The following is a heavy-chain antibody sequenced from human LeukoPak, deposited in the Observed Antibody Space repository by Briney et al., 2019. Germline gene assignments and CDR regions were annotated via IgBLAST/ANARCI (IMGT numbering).Heavy chain of an antibody. CDR1: GDSVSSNSAA. J-gene: IGHJ4*02. V-gene: IGHV6-1*01. D-gene: IGHD6-19*01. Sequence: SQTLSLTCVISGDSVSSNSAAWNWIRQSPSRGLEWLGRTYYRSKWSNDYAVSVKSRITINPDTSKNQFSLQLNFVTPEDTAVYYSARDGDNQWPGPDYWGQGTLVTVSS. CDR3: ARDGDNQWPGPDY. CDR2: TYYRSKWSN.